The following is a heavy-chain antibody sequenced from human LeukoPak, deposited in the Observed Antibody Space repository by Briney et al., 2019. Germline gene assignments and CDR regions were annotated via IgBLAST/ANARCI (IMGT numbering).Heavy chain of an antibody. CDR1: GFTFSSYW. CDR2: INSDGSST. J-gene: IGHJ4*02. CDR3: ARGTRWEPFDC. D-gene: IGHD1-26*01. V-gene: IGHV3-74*01. Sequence: GGSLRLSCAASGFTFSSYWMHWVRQAPGKGLVWVSRINSDGSSTSYADSVKGRFTISRDNAKNSLYLEMNSLRAEDTAIYYCARGTRWEPFDCWGQGTLVTVSS.